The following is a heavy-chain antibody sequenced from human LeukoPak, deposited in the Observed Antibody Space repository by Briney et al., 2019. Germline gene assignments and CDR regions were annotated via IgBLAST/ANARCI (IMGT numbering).Heavy chain of an antibody. V-gene: IGHV3-64*01. CDR2: ISHNGVGT. J-gene: IGHJ4*02. Sequence: GGSLRLSCAASGFTFSSYAMRWVRQAPGKGLEYVSAISHNGVGTYYANSVKDRFTISRDNSKNTLYLQMGSLRAEDLAVYYCAREISGDSDTYYFDYWGQGTLVTVSS. CDR3: AREISGDSDTYYFDY. CDR1: GFTFSSYA. D-gene: IGHD4-17*01.